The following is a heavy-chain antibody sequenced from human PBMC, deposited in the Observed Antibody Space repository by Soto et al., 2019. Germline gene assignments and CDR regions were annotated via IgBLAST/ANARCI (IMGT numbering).Heavy chain of an antibody. CDR1: GDTFNFYT. CDR2: FNPILSFS. V-gene: IGHV1-69*02. D-gene: IGHD3-10*01. Sequence: QVQLVQSGAEVKKPGSSVKVSCKASGDTFNFYTINWVRQAPGLGLEWMGRFNPILSFSNSALKFQGRVTLTAGKSTSTAYMVLSSLRSEDTAIDYCATSFGSGSRAFDYWGQGALVTVSS. CDR3: ATSFGSGSRAFDY. J-gene: IGHJ4*02.